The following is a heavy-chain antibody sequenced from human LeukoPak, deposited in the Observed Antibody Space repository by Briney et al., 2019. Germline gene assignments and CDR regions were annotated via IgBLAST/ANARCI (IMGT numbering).Heavy chain of an antibody. D-gene: IGHD3-22*01. V-gene: IGHV1-2*02. CDR2: INPNSGGT. CDR1: GYTFTSYY. Sequence: ASVKVSCKASGYTFTSYYMHWVRQAPGQGLEWMGWINPNSGGTNYAQKFQGRVTMTRDTSISTAYMELSRLRSDDTAVYYCARASYYYDSSGYPGYYFDYWGQGTLVTVSS. CDR3: ARASYYYDSSGYPGYYFDY. J-gene: IGHJ4*02.